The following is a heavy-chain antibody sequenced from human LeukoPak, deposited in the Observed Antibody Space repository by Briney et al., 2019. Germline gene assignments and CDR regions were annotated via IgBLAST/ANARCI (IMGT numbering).Heavy chain of an antibody. CDR3: ARDLYGSGSYYRGAFDI. J-gene: IGHJ3*02. D-gene: IGHD3-10*01. CDR1: GGTFSSYA. V-gene: IGHV1-69*13. CDR2: IIPIFGTA. Sequence: SVKVSCKASGGTFSSYAISWVRQAPGQGLEWMGGIIPIFGTANYAQKFQGRVTITADESTSTAYMELSSLRSEDTAVYYCARDLYGSGSYYRGAFDIWGQGTMVTVSS.